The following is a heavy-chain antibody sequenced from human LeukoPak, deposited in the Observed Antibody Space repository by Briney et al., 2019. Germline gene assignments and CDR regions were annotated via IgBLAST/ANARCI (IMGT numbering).Heavy chain of an antibody. D-gene: IGHD1-26*01. J-gene: IGHJ4*02. CDR1: GFTFSSYG. V-gene: IGHV3-7*01. Sequence: GGSLRLSCAASGFTFSSYGMHWVRQAPGKGLEWVANIKQDGSEKYYVDSVKGRFTISRDNAKNSLYLQMNSLRAEDTAVYYCARDIWGSGSYLTFDYWGQGTLVIVSS. CDR3: ARDIWGSGSYLTFDY. CDR2: IKQDGSEK.